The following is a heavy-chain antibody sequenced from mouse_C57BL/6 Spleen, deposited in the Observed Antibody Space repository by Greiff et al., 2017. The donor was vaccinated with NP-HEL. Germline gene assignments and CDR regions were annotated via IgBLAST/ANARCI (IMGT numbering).Heavy chain of an antibody. J-gene: IGHJ3*01. CDR3: ARSGYDYDWFAY. CDR1: GYTFTSYW. Sequence: QVQLQQPGAELVRPGSSVKLSCKASGYTFTSYWMDWVKQRPGQGLEWIGNIYPSDSETHYNQKFKDKATLTVDKSSSTAYMQLSSLTSEDSAVYYCARSGYDYDWFAYWGKGTLVTVSA. D-gene: IGHD2-4*01. V-gene: IGHV1-61*01. CDR2: IYPSDSET.